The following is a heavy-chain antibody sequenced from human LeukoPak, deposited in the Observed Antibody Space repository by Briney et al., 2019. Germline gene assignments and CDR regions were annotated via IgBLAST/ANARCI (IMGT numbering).Heavy chain of an antibody. D-gene: IGHD6-13*01. CDR3: ARDRLHGSTWFDY. Sequence: GTSVKVSCKASGYTFTSYGISWVRQAPGQGLEWMGWISTYNSNTDFAQKFQGRVTMTTDTSTSTAYMELRSLRSDDTAVYYCARDRLHGSTWFDYWGQGTLVTVSS. J-gene: IGHJ4*02. V-gene: IGHV1-18*01. CDR1: GYTFTSYG. CDR2: ISTYNSNT.